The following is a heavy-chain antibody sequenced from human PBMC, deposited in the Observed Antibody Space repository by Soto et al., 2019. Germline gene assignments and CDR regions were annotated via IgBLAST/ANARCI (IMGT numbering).Heavy chain of an antibody. CDR3: ARDYYGAGSQYYYYGMEV. CDR2: IYHSGGA. Sequence: PSETLSLTCTVSGDSITSGGYYWSWLRPQPGKGLEWIGYIYHSGGASYNPSLRGRSVISIDTSKNQFFLRMNAVTAADTATYYCARDYYGAGSQYYYYGMEVWGQGTTVTVSS. V-gene: IGHV4-31*03. D-gene: IGHD3-10*01. CDR1: GDSITSGGYY. J-gene: IGHJ6*02.